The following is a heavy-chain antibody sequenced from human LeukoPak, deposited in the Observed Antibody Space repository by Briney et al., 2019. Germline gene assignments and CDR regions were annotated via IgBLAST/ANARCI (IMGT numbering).Heavy chain of an antibody. CDR1: GYTFTSYD. CDR2: MNPNSGNT. Sequence: ASVKVSCKASGYTFTSYDINWVRPATGQGLEWMGWMNPNSGNTGYAQKFQGRVAMTRNTSISTAYMELSSLRSEDTAVYYCLLRYFDWSVDLWYFDLWGHGTLVTVSS. D-gene: IGHD3-9*01. CDR3: LLRYFDWSVDLWYFDL. J-gene: IGHJ2*01. V-gene: IGHV1-8*01.